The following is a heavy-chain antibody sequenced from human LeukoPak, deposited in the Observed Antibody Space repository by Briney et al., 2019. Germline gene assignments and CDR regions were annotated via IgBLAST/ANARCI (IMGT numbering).Heavy chain of an antibody. CDR3: ARSMTTDSSRDY. J-gene: IGHJ4*02. CDR1: GFSFSDYY. V-gene: IGHV3-11*06. CDR2: ISSSSSYT. D-gene: IGHD4-11*01. Sequence: TGGSLRLSCAASGFSFSDYYMSWIRQAPGKGLEWVSYISSSSSYTNYADSVNGRFMISRDNAKNSLYLHMNSLRAEDTAVYYCARSMTTDSSRDYWGQGTLVTVSS.